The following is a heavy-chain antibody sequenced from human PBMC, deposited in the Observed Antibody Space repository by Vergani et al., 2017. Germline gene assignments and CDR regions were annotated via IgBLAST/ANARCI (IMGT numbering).Heavy chain of an antibody. Sequence: QVQLVESGGGVVQPGTSLILSCVVSGFALNRHAMYWVRQAPGKGLEWVVGISFDGTNEYYPDLVKGRFTISRDIAKNTLYLQVRSLRLEDTGVYHCVRDRGLXAGGRSYTEAWDYWGQGTPVTVSS. D-gene: IGHD1-26*01. CDR1: GFALNRHA. V-gene: IGHV3-30-3*01. J-gene: IGHJ4*02. CDR3: VRDRGLXAGGRSYTEAWDY. CDR2: ISFDGTNE.